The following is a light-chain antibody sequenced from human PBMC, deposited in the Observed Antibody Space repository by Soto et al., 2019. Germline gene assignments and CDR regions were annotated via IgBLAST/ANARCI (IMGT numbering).Light chain of an antibody. V-gene: IGKV3-11*01. CDR2: DAS. CDR1: QSVSSY. J-gene: IGKJ5*01. Sequence: EIVFTQSPATLSLTPAERATLSCRASQSVSSYLAWYQQKPGQAPRLLIYDASNRATGIPARFSGSGSGTDFTLTISSLEPEDFAVYYCQQRSNWPPITFGQGTRLEIK. CDR3: QQRSNWPPIT.